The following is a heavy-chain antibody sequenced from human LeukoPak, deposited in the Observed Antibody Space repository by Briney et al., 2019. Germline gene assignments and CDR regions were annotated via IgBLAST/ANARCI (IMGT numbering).Heavy chain of an antibody. CDR2: IYYSGST. J-gene: IGHJ5*02. Sequence: NPSETLSLTCTVSGGSISSGSYYWGWIRQPPGKGLEWIGSIYYSGSTYYSPSLKSRVTISVDTSKNQFSLKLSSVTAADTAVYYCARRHPGIAVAGEFDPWGQGTLVTVSS. CDR1: GGSISSGSYY. D-gene: IGHD6-19*01. CDR3: ARRHPGIAVAGEFDP. V-gene: IGHV4-39*01.